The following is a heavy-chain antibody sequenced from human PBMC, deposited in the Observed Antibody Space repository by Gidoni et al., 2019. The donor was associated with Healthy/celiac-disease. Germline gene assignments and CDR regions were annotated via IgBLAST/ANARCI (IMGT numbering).Heavy chain of an antibody. CDR2: IWYDGSNK. V-gene: IGHV3-33*01. CDR3: ARDTGIAAGYYWYFDL. D-gene: IGHD6-13*01. Sequence: QVQLVESGGGVVQPGRSLRLSCAASGFTFSSYGMHWVRQAPGKGLEWVAVIWYDGSNKYYADSVKGRFTISRDNSKNTLYLQMNSLRAEDTAVYYCARDTGIAAGYYWYFDLWGRGTLVTVSS. J-gene: IGHJ2*01. CDR1: GFTFSSYG.